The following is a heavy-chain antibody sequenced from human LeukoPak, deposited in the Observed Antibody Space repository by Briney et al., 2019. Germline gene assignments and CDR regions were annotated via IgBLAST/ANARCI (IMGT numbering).Heavy chain of an antibody. CDR2: IKQDGSEK. J-gene: IGHJ3*02. V-gene: IGHV3-7*01. CDR1: GFTFSSYW. D-gene: IGHD4-17*01. Sequence: PGGSLRLSCAASGFTFSSYWMSWVRQAPGKGLEWVANIKQDGSEKYYVDSVKGRFTISRDNAKNSLYLQMNSLRAEDTAVYYCARQMTTVRSSAFDIWSQGTMVTVSS. CDR3: ARQMTTVRSSAFDI.